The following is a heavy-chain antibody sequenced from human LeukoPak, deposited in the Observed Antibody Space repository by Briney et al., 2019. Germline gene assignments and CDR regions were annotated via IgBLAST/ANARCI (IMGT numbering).Heavy chain of an antibody. CDR1: GASFNSDEQY. CDR2: IHPTGLL. CDR3: SRGLDSRKLGS. D-gene: IGHD3-22*01. V-gene: IGHV4-31*03. Sequence: SQTLSLTCTVSGASFNSDEQYCNWIRQSPGNCLECMESIHPTGLLYKNPSLERRVTMSRAPSKNQFSLNLNSAPAADTAVYFCSRGLDSRKLGSWGQGILVTVSS. J-gene: IGHJ4*02.